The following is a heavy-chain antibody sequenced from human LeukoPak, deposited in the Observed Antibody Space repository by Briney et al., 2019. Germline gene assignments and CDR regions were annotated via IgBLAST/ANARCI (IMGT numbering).Heavy chain of an antibody. Sequence: GGSLRLSCTASGFTFSRHWISWVRQTPGKGLEWVANIKEDGSEQYYVDSVKGRFTMSRDNAKSSLYLQMNSLRAEDTAVYYCASQLSQGRIYYYYGMDVWGQGTTVTVSS. CDR1: GFTFSRHW. CDR2: IKEDGSEQ. CDR3: ASQLSQGRIYYYYGMDV. D-gene: IGHD2/OR15-2a*01. V-gene: IGHV3-7*01. J-gene: IGHJ6*02.